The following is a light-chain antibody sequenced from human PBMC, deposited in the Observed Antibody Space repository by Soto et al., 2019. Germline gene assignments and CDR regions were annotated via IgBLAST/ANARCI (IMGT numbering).Light chain of an antibody. J-gene: IGKJ2*01. CDR2: GAS. Sequence: EIVLTQSPGTLSLSPGYRATLSCRASQSVSSSYLAWYQQKPGQAPRLLIYGASCSATGIPDRFSGSGSGTDFTLTISRLEPEDFAVYYCQQYGSSPTFGQGTKLEIK. V-gene: IGKV3-20*01. CDR1: QSVSSSY. CDR3: QQYGSSPT.